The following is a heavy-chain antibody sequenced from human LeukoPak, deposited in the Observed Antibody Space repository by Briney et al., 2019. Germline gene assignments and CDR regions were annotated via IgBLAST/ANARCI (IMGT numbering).Heavy chain of an antibody. Sequence: SETLSLTCNVSGGSISSNYWSWIRQPAGKGLEWIGRISSSGSTNYNPSLKSRVTISVDTSKNQFSLKLSSVTAADTAVYFCARGPYSYDSSGAFDIWGQGTMVTVSS. J-gene: IGHJ3*02. CDR1: GGSISSNY. V-gene: IGHV4-4*07. CDR2: ISSSGST. D-gene: IGHD3-22*01. CDR3: ARGPYSYDSSGAFDI.